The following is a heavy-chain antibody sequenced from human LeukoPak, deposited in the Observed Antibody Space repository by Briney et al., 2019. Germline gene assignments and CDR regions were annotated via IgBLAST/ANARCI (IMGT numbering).Heavy chain of an antibody. Sequence: GGSLRLSCAASGLSVSAHYISWVRQTPGKGLEWVSIVYSDGSTDYADSVKARFIVSRDNSRNRVYLQMNNLRAEDTALYYCAAYYYGSFPPKNFDFWGPGTPVTVSS. J-gene: IGHJ4*02. CDR3: AAYYYGSFPPKNFDF. D-gene: IGHD3-10*01. CDR1: GLSVSAHY. V-gene: IGHV3-66*01. CDR2: VYSDGST.